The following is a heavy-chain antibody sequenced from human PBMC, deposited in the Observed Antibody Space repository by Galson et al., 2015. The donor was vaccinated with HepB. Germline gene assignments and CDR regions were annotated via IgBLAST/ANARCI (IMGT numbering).Heavy chain of an antibody. CDR3: ARDTGSEIVATMGGFDYYYGMDV. Sequence: SVKVSCKASGYTFTGYYMHWVRQAPGQGLEWMGRINPNSGGTNYAQKFQGRVTMTRDTSISTAYMELSRLRSDDTAVYYCARDTGSEIVATMGGFDYYYGMDVWGQGTTVTVSS. CDR2: INPNSGGT. CDR1: GYTFTGYY. D-gene: IGHD5-12*01. V-gene: IGHV1-2*06. J-gene: IGHJ6*02.